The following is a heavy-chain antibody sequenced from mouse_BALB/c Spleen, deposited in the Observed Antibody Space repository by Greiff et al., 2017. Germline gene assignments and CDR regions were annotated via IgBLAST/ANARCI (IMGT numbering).Heavy chain of an antibody. J-gene: IGHJ1*01. CDR3: AKEGGYGEYFDV. D-gene: IGHD2-2*01. CDR2: IWRGGST. CDR1: GFSLTSYG. Sequence: VQLQQSGPSLVQPSQSLSITCTVSGFSLTSYGVHWVRQSPGKGLEWLGVIWRGGSTDYNEAFMSRLSITKENSKSQVFFNMNSLQADDTAIYYCAKEGGYGEYFDVWGAGTTVTVSS. V-gene: IGHV2-5-1*01.